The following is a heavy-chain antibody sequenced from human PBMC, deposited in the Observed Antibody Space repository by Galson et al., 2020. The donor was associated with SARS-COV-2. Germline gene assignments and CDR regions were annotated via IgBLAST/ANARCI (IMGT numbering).Heavy chain of an antibody. D-gene: IGHD3-22*01. V-gene: IGHV4-31*03. CDR2: IYYSGST. CDR3: ARATEPYYYDSSSPFDY. J-gene: IGHJ4*02. CDR1: GGSSSSGGYY. Sequence: SETLSLTCTVSGGSSSSGGYYWSWIRQHPGKGLEWIGYIYYSGSTYYNPSLKSRVTISVDTSKNQFSLKLSSVTAADTAVYYCARATEPYYYDSSSPFDYWGQGTLVTVSS.